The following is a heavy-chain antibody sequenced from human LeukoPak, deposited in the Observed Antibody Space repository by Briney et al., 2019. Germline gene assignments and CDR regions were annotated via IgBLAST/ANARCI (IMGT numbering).Heavy chain of an antibody. V-gene: IGHV3-30*02. J-gene: IGHJ1*01. CDR2: IRYDGSNK. Sequence: PGGSLRLSCAASGFPFSSYGMHWVRQAPGKGLEWVAFIRYDGSNKYYADSVKGRLTISRDNSKNTLYLQMNSLRAEDTAVYYCAKAYCSSTRCSSDLYFQRWGQGTLVTVSS. CDR3: AKAYCSSTRCSSDLYFQR. CDR1: GFPFSSYG. D-gene: IGHD2-2*01.